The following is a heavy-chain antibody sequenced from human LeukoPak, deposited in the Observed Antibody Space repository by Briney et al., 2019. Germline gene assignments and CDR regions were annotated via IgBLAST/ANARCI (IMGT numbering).Heavy chain of an antibody. D-gene: IGHD5-12*01. J-gene: IGHJ6*02. Sequence: PGGSLRLSCAASGFTFSSYDMHWVRQATGKGLEWVSGIGTAGDTYYPGSVKGRFTISRDNSKNTLYLQMNNLRAEDTAVYYCARDRTNSGPPYYGVDVWGQGTTVTVSS. CDR2: IGTAGDT. V-gene: IGHV3-13*01. CDR1: GFTFSSYD. CDR3: ARDRTNSGPPYYGVDV.